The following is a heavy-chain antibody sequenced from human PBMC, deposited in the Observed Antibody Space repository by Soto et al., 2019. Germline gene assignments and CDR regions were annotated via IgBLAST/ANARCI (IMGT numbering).Heavy chain of an antibody. J-gene: IGHJ6*03. D-gene: IGHD3-10*01. Sequence: GGSLRLSCAASGFTVSSNYMSWVRQAPGKGLEWVSVIYSGGSTYYADSVKGRFTISRHNSKNTLYLQMNSLRAEDTAVYYCARDRVQFGADYSYMDVWGKGTTVTVSS. CDR1: GFTVSSNY. V-gene: IGHV3-53*04. CDR3: ARDRVQFGADYSYMDV. CDR2: IYSGGST.